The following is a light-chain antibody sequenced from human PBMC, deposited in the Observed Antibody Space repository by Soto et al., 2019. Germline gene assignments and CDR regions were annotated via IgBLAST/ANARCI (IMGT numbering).Light chain of an antibody. Sequence: AIRMTQSPSSFSASTGDRATITCRASQAISSYLAWYQQKPGKAPRLLIYAASTMQPRVPSRFSGSGSGTDFTLTINSLQSEDFATYHCQQYYSYPYTFGQGTKLEIK. J-gene: IGKJ2*01. V-gene: IGKV1-8*01. CDR2: AAS. CDR3: QQYYSYPYT. CDR1: QAISSY.